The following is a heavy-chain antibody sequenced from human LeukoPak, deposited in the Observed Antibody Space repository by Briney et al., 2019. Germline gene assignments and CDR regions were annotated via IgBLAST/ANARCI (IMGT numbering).Heavy chain of an antibody. J-gene: IGHJ4*02. D-gene: IGHD4-17*01. CDR2: ISISGSKT. CDR3: ANEIRPNDY. CDR1: EFAFSSHA. V-gene: IGHV3-23*01. Sequence: PGGSLRLSCAASEFAFSSHAMTWVRQAPGKGLEWVSAISISGSKTYYADSVKGRFTISRDNSKNTLYLQMNSLRAEDTAVYYCANEIRPNDYWGQGTQVTGSS.